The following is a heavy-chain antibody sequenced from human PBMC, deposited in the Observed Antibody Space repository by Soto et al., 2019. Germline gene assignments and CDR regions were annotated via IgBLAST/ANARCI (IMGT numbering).Heavy chain of an antibody. J-gene: IGHJ5*02. CDR3: AKTSGYDYVWGSSGLDP. D-gene: IGHD3-16*01. V-gene: IGHV3-30*18. CDR2: ISYDGSDK. CDR1: GFTCSSFG. Sequence: PVGSLRLSCAASGFTCSSFGMHWVRQAPDKGLQWVAVISYDGSDKYYADSVKGRFTISRDDSTNTMYLQMNSLRPEDTAVYYCAKTSGYDYVWGSSGLDPWGQGTLVTVSS.